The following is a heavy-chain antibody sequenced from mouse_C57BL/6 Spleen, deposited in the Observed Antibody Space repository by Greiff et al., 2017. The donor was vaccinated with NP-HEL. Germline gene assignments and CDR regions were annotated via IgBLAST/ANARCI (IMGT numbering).Heavy chain of an antibody. Sequence: VQLQQSGPELVKPGASVKISCKASGYSFTDYDMNWVKQRNGKSLEWIGAINPNYGNTSYNQKFKGKATLTVDKSSSTAYMHLNSLTSEDSAVYYCAAYGCSCWYFDDWGQGTTVTVSA. CDR3: AAYGCSCWYFDD. CDR1: GYSFTDYD. D-gene: IGHD1-1*01. V-gene: IGHV1-39*01. J-gene: IGHJ1*01. CDR2: INPNYGNT.